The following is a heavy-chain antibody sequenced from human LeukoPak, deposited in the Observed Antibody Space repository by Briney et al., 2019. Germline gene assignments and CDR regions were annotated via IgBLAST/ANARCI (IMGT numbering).Heavy chain of an antibody. D-gene: IGHD1-1*01. Sequence: SETLSLTCSVSGGSVISGNYYWSWIRQPPGKGLEWIGYVDYSGSTSYNPSLRRRITISLDTSKNQFSLKVMYLTAADTAVYFCARGIRTGYGYWGQGTLVTVSS. CDR3: ARGIRTGYGY. CDR1: GGSVISGNYY. J-gene: IGHJ4*02. V-gene: IGHV4-61*01. CDR2: VDYSGST.